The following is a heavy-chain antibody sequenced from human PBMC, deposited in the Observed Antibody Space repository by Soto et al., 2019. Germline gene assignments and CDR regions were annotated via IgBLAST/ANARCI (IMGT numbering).Heavy chain of an antibody. CDR2: INHSGST. Sequence: SETLSLTCAVYGGSFSGYYWSWIRQPPGKGLEWIGEINHSGSTNYNPSLKSRVTISVDTSKNQFSLKLSSVTAADTAVYYCARCVGELVYYYYMDVWGKGTTVTVSS. V-gene: IGHV4-34*01. CDR3: ARCVGELVYYYYMDV. J-gene: IGHJ6*03. D-gene: IGHD3-16*01. CDR1: GGSFSGYY.